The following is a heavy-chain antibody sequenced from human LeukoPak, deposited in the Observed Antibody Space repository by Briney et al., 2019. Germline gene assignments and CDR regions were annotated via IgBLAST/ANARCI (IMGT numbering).Heavy chain of an antibody. CDR3: VRHAGRTGGQ. D-gene: IGHD3-10*01. J-gene: IGHJ4*02. CDR2: ISGNSGDI. V-gene: IGHV3-11*01. Sequence: GGSLRLSCAASGFRFSDHYMSWIRQAPGHGPEWISYISGNSGDIAYADSVKGRFTISRDNAKNSLHLQMNSLRVEDTAVYHCVRHAGRTGGQWGQGILITVSS. CDR1: GFRFSDHY.